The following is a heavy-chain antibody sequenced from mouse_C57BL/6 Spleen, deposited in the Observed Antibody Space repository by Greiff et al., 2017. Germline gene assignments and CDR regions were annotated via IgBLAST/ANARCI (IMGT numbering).Heavy chain of an antibody. CDR3: ATENWDNYARDY. Sequence: QVQLKQPGAELVKPGASVKVSCKASGYTFTSYWMHWVKQRPGQGLEWIGRIHPSDSDTNYNQKFKGKATLTVDKSSSTAYMQLSSLTSEDSAVYYCATENWDNYARDYWGQGTSVTVSS. CDR1: GYTFTSYW. J-gene: IGHJ4*01. D-gene: IGHD4-1*01. CDR2: IHPSDSDT. V-gene: IGHV1-74*01.